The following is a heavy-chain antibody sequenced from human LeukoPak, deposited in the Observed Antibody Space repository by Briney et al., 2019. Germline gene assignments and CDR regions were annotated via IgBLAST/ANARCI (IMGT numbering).Heavy chain of an antibody. D-gene: IGHD6-13*01. CDR2: IYPGDSDT. J-gene: IGHJ6*02. CDR3: ASTIAAAGSYYGMDV. V-gene: IGHV5-51*01. CDR1: GYSFTSYW. Sequence: GESLKIPCKGSGYSFTSYWIGWVRQMPGKGLEWMGIIYPGDSDTRHSPSFQGQVTISADKSISTAYLQWSSLKASDTAMYYCASTIAAAGSYYGMDVWGQGTTVTVSS.